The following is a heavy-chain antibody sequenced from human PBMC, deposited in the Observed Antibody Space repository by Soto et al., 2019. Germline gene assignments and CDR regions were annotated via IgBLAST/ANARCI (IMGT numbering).Heavy chain of an antibody. CDR1: GAALNSGNYY. CDR3: ERLRIATNNYKWFDP. Sequence: SETLSLTCSVSGAALNSGNYYWSWIRQVPGKGLEWIGHIYVTGAVDYNPSLRDRITISQDTSERQFSLNLRLVTAADTAVYYCERLRIATNNYKWFDPWGQGTLVTVSS. CDR2: IYVTGAV. J-gene: IGHJ5*02. V-gene: IGHV4-31*03. D-gene: IGHD2-21*01.